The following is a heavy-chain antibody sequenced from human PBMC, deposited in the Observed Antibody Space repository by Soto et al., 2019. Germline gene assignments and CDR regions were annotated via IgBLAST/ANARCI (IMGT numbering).Heavy chain of an antibody. CDR2: ITASGDST. V-gene: IGHV3-53*01. Sequence: WGSLKLSCSVSGFTVSNNYMSWVRQAPGKGLEGVSSITASGDSTYYADSVKGRFTISRDNSKNILYLQLNILRVDDTALYYCVEPGAYWTRWGQGNLVTVSS. CDR1: GFTVSNNY. CDR3: VEPGAYWTR. J-gene: IGHJ4*02. D-gene: IGHD1-1*01.